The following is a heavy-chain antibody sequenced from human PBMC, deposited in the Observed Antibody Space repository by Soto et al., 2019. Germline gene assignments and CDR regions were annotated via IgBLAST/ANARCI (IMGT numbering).Heavy chain of an antibody. V-gene: IGHV2-5*02. CDR3: AYRTLMRGSFDF. CDR2: VYWDNDK. CDR1: GFSISTTDVG. D-gene: IGHD3-10*01. Sequence: QITLKESGPTLVKLTQTLRLTCTFSGFSISTTDVGVGWIRQSPGKALECLALVYWDNDKRYSPPLKNRLTITKDTSNKQVVLTMTNMDPVDTGTYYCAYRTLMRGSFDFWGQGILVTVSS. J-gene: IGHJ4*02.